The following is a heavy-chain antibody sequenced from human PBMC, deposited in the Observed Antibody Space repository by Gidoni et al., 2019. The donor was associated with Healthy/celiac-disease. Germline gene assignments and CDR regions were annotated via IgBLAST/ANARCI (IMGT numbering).Heavy chain of an antibody. J-gene: IGHJ4*02. V-gene: IGHV3-9*01. CDR1: GFTFDDYA. D-gene: IGHD6-19*01. CDR3: AKDIVGSSGAYYFDY. Sequence: EVQLVESGGGLVQPGRSLRLSCAASGFTFDDYALHWGRPAPGKGLEWVSGISWNRGSIGYADSVKGRFTISRDNAKNSLYLQMNSLRAEDTALYYCAKDIVGSSGAYYFDYWGQGTLVTVSS. CDR2: ISWNRGSI.